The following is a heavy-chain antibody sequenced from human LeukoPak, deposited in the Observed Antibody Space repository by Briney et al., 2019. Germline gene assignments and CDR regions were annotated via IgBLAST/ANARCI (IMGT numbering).Heavy chain of an antibody. CDR1: GFTFSNAW. Sequence: GGSLRLSCAASGFTFSNAWMNWVRQAPGKGLEWVSFITNSGTTKHYADSVKGRFTISRDNAKNSVYLQMNSLRAEDTALYYCANEVRPNDYWGQGTLVTVSS. CDR3: ANEVRPNDY. D-gene: IGHD1-1*01. CDR2: ITNSGTTK. J-gene: IGHJ4*02. V-gene: IGHV3-48*04.